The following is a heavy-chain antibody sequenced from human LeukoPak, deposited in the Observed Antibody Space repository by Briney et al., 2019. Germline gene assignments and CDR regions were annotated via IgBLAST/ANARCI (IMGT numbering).Heavy chain of an antibody. V-gene: IGHV3-66*01. CDR3: ARDDKVASFDY. CDR2: IYSGGST. D-gene: IGHD5-12*01. J-gene: IGHJ4*02. Sequence: GGSLRLSCAASGFTASSNYMSWVRQAPGKGLEWVLVIYSGGSTYYADSVKGRFTISRDNSKNTLYLQMNSLRAEDTAVYYCARDDKVASFDYWGQGTLVTVSS. CDR1: GFTASSNY.